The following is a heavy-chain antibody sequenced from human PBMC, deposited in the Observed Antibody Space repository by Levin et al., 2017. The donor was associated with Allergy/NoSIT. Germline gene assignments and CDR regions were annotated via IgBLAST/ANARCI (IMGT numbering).Heavy chain of an antibody. CDR2: IYYSGST. CDR3: ARLYSYGFYGYYFDY. Sequence: SETLSLTCTVSGGSLSSSSYYWGWIRQPPGTGLEWIGSIYYSGSTYYNPSLKSRVTISVDTSKNQFSLKLSSVTAADTAVYYCARLYSYGFYGYYFDYWGQGTLVTVSS. J-gene: IGHJ4*02. CDR1: GGSLSSSSYY. D-gene: IGHD5-18*01. V-gene: IGHV4-39*01.